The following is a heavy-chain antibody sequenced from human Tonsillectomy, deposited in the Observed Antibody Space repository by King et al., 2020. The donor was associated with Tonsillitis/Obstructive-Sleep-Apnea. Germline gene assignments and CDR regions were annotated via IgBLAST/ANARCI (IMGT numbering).Heavy chain of an antibody. D-gene: IGHD2-2*01. CDR2: ISYDGGNK. CDR1: GFTLSSYS. V-gene: IGHV3-30*04. J-gene: IGHJ4*02. Sequence: VQLVESGGGVVQPGRSLRLSCAASGFTLSSYSMHWVRQAPGKGLEWVAVISYDGGNKYYADSVKGRFTISRDNSKDTLYLQMNNLRAEDTAVYYCASYRWDIVVVPAAPFDYWGQGTLVTVSS. CDR3: ASYRWDIVVVPAAPFDY.